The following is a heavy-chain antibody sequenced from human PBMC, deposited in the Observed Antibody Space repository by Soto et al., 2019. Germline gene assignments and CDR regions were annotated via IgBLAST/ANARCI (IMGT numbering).Heavy chain of an antibody. D-gene: IGHD3-10*01. CDR1: GGSISSYY. CDR3: ARERWAYYYGSGSYHYYYGMDV. Sequence: ASETLSLTCTVSGGSISSYYWSWIRQPPGKGLEWIGYIYYSGSTNYNPSLKSRVTISVDTSKNQFSLKLSSVTAADTAVYYCARERWAYYYGSGSYHYYYGMDVWGQGTTVTVSS. CDR2: IYYSGST. V-gene: IGHV4-59*01. J-gene: IGHJ6*02.